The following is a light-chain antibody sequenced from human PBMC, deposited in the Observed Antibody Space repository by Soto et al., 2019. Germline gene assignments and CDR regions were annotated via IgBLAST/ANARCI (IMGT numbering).Light chain of an antibody. CDR3: SSYSTSSTPV. CDR1: SSDVGAYKY. Sequence: QPAAVSCSPGQSTTISYTGTSSDVGAYKYVSWFQQHPGKAPKLMIYEVTNRPSGVSNRFSGSKSGNTASLTISGLQPEDEADYYCSSYSTSSTPVFGTGTKLTVL. J-gene: IGLJ1*01. CDR2: EVT. V-gene: IGLV2-14*03.